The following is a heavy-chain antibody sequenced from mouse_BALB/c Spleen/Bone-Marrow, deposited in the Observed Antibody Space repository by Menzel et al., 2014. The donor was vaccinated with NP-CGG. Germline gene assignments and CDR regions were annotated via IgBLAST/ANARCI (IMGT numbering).Heavy chain of an antibody. CDR2: INPYNDGT. D-gene: IGHD2-3*01. Sequence: VQLQQSGSELVKPGASVMMSCKASGYTFTAYAMHWVTQKPGQGLEWIGYINPYNDGTNYIEKFKGKATLTSDIPSSTTHMDLSSLTSEDYAVYYCAREGWLLRFDYWGQGTPLTSAS. CDR3: AREGWLLRFDY. J-gene: IGHJ2*01. CDR1: GYTFTAYA. V-gene: IGHV1-14*01.